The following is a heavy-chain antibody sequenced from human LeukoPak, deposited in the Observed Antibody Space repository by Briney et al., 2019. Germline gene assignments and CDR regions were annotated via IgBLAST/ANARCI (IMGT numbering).Heavy chain of an antibody. J-gene: IGHJ3*02. V-gene: IGHV3-33*01. CDR2: ILSDGSKE. Sequence: GGSLRLSCAASGFTFSSYGMHWVRQAPGKGLEWVAVILSDGSKEFYTDSVKGRFTISRDNSKNTLYLQMNSLRAEDTAVYYCARAIAAAGTGGAFDIWGQGTMVTVSS. D-gene: IGHD6-13*01. CDR1: GFTFSSYG. CDR3: ARAIAAAGTGGAFDI.